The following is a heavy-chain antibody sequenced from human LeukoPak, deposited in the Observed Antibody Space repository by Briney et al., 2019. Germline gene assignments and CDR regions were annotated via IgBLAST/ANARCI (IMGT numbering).Heavy chain of an antibody. CDR3: AKARRFLECDFDY. J-gene: IGHJ4*02. D-gene: IGHD3-3*01. V-gene: IGHV3-30*02. Sequence: GGSLRLSCAASGFTFSSYGMHWVRQAPGKGLEWVAFIRYDGSNKYYADSVKGRFTISRDNSKNTQYLQMNSLRVEDTAVYYCAKARRFLECDFDYWGQGTLVTVSS. CDR2: IRYDGSNK. CDR1: GFTFSSYG.